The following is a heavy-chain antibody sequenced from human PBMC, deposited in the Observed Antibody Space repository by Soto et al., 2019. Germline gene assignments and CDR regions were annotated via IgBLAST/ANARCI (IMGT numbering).Heavy chain of an antibody. CDR2: IYYSGST. Sequence: SETLSLTCTVSGGSISSSSYYWGWIRQPPGKGLEWIGSIYYSGSTYYNPSLKSRVTISVDTSKNQFSLKLSSVTAADTAVYYCARQGYYGSGSYFSYYYYGMDVWGQGTTVT. J-gene: IGHJ6*02. V-gene: IGHV4-39*01. CDR1: GGSISSSSYY. CDR3: ARQGYYGSGSYFSYYYYGMDV. D-gene: IGHD3-10*01.